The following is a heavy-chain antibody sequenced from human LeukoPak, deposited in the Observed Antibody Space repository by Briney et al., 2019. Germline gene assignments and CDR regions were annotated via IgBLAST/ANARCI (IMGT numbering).Heavy chain of an antibody. CDR1: GFTFSSYA. Sequence: GGSLRLSCAASGFTFSSYAMSWVRQGPGEGLEWVSAVSGSGGSTYYADSVKGRFTISRDNSKNTLYLQMNSLRAEDTAVYYCAKGIGGVNSYGSFYWGQGTLVTVSS. J-gene: IGHJ4*02. CDR3: AKGIGGVNSYGSFY. D-gene: IGHD5-18*01. V-gene: IGHV3-23*01. CDR2: VSGSGGST.